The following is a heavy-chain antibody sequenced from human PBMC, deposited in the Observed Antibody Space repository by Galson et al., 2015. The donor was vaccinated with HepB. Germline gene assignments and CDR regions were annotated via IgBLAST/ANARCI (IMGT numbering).Heavy chain of an antibody. D-gene: IGHD3-22*01. CDR3: ARSMYYYDSSGSQGAFDI. V-gene: IGHV2-70*01. CDR2: INWDDDK. J-gene: IGHJ3*02. Sequence: PALVKPTQTPTLTCTFSGFSLSTSGMSVSWIRQPPGKALEWLALINWDDDKYYSTPLKTRLTISKDTSKNQVVLTMTNMDPVDTATYCCARSMYYYDSSGSQGAFDIWGQGTMVTVSS. CDR1: GFSLSTSGMS.